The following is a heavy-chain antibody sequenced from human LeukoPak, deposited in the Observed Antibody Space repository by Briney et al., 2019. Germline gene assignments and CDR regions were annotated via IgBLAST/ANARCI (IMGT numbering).Heavy chain of an antibody. Sequence: GGSLRLSCAASGFTFSDYYMSWIRQAPGKGLEWVSYISSSGNNIYYADSVKGRFTISRDNAKNSLYLQMNSLRVEDTSVYYCARRYYTSVWFDPWGQGTLVTVSS. V-gene: IGHV3-11*04. J-gene: IGHJ5*02. D-gene: IGHD1-26*01. CDR3: ARRYYTSVWFDP. CDR2: ISSSGNNI. CDR1: GFTFSDYY.